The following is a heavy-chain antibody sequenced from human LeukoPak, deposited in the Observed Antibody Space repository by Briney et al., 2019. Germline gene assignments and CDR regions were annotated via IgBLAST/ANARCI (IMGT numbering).Heavy chain of an antibody. V-gene: IGHV3-23*01. CDR3: AKSVAGTGDPVDY. CDR2: ISGRGYST. D-gene: IGHD6-19*01. CDR1: GFTFSNYA. Sequence: GGSLRLSCAASGFTFSNYAMNWVRRAPGKGLEWVSNISGRGYSTYYAYSVKGRFTISRDNSKNTLYLQMNSLRAEDTAVYYSAKSVAGTGDPVDYWGQGTLVIVSA. J-gene: IGHJ4*02.